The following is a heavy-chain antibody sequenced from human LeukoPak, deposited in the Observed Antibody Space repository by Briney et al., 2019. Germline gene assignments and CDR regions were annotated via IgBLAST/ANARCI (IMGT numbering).Heavy chain of an antibody. CDR2: IRSKANSYAT. CDR1: GFTFSGSA. Sequence: GGSLRLSCAASGFTFSGSAMHWVRQASGKGLEWVGRIRSKANSYATAYAASVKGRFTISRDDSKNTAYLQMNSLKTEDTAVYYCTSTPPGSGGGYWGQGTLVTVSS. V-gene: IGHV3-73*01. J-gene: IGHJ4*02. CDR3: TSTPPGSGGGY. D-gene: IGHD6-19*01.